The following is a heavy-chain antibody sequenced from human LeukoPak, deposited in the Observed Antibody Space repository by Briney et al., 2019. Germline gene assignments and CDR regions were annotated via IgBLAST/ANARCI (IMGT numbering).Heavy chain of an antibody. CDR1: GGTFSSYA. V-gene: IGHV1-69*13. D-gene: IGHD3-22*01. CDR2: IIPIFGTA. J-gene: IGHJ4*02. Sequence: SVKVSCKASGGTFSSYAISWVRQAPGQGLEWMGGIIPIFGTANYAQKFQGRVTITADESTSTAYMELSSLRSEDTAVYYCARTSGYYQGDYYFDYWGQGTLVTVSS. CDR3: ARTSGYYQGDYYFDY.